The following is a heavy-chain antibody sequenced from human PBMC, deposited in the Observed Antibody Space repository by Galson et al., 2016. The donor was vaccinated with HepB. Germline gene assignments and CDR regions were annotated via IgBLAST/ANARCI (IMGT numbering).Heavy chain of an antibody. CDR3: ARNPHSTNWIGAEYFQY. D-gene: IGHD6-13*01. V-gene: IGHV3-21*01. CDR2: ISSNSNYM. CDR1: GFTFSGYG. J-gene: IGHJ1*01. Sequence: SLRLSCAASGFTFSGYGMNWVRQTPAKGLEWVSSISSNSNYMYYADSVRGRFTISRDNAKNSLYLQMNSLTAGDTAVYYCARNPHSTNWIGAEYFQYWGQGTLVTVSS.